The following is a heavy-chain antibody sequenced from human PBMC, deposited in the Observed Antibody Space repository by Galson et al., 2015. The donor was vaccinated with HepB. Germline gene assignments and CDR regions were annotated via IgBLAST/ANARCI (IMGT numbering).Heavy chain of an antibody. CDR3: AKGYGYFDY. CDR1: GFTFSTFA. CDR2: IFAGGDNP. V-gene: IGHV3-23*01. D-gene: IGHD3-16*01. Sequence: SLRLSCAGSGFTFSTFAMTWVRQAPGKGLEWVSVIFAGGDNPYYANSVKGRFTISRDNSKNTLFLHMNNLSAEDTAVYYCAKGYGYFDYWGQGTLVTVSS. J-gene: IGHJ4*02.